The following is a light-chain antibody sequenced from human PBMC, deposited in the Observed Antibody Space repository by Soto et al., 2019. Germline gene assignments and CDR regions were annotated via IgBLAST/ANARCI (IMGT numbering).Light chain of an antibody. CDR1: QSIGSNS. Sequence: EIVLTQSPGTLSLSLGERATLSCRASQSIGSNSLTWYQQKPGQAPRVLFYGASNRSTGIPDRFSASGAGIDCTSAISRLEHEDFEAYYCQQYYSSARTCGQGTKVEI. CDR2: GAS. CDR3: QQYYSSART. V-gene: IGKV3-20*01. J-gene: IGKJ1*01.